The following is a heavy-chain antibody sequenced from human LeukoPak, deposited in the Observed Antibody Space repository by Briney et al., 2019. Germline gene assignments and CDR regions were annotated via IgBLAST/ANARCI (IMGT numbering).Heavy chain of an antibody. Sequence: SGTLSLTCAVSGGPISSSYWWSWVRQPPGKGLEWIGEIYHSGSTNYNPSLKSRVTILVDESNNQFSLRLSSVTAADTAMYHCARLLRSSGSGFDYWGQGALVTVSS. V-gene: IGHV4-4*02. D-gene: IGHD3-10*01. CDR1: GGPISSSYW. CDR3: ARLLRSSGSGFDY. J-gene: IGHJ4*02. CDR2: IYHSGST.